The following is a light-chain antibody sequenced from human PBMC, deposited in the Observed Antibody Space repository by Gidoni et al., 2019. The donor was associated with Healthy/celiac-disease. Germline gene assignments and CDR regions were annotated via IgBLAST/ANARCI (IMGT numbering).Light chain of an antibody. V-gene: IGKV1-39*01. CDR2: AAS. Sequence: DIQMTQSPSSLSASVGDRVTITCRASQSISRYLNWYQHKPGKAPKLLIYAASSLQSGVPSKFCGSGSGTHFTTTISSLQPEDFATYYCQQSYSTLYTFGQGTQLEIK. CDR1: QSISRY. CDR3: QQSYSTLYT. J-gene: IGKJ2*01.